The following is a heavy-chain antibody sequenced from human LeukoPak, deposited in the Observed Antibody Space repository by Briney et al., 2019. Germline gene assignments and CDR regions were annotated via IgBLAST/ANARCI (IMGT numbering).Heavy chain of an antibody. Sequence: SETLSLTCTVSGGSISSSSYYWGWIRQPPGKGLEWIGSIYYSGSTYYNPSLKSRVTVSVDTSKNQFSLKLSSVTAADTAVYYCARSGYSYGFGYDYWGQGTLVTVSS. V-gene: IGHV4-39*01. D-gene: IGHD5-18*01. CDR3: ARSGYSYGFGYDY. CDR2: IYYSGST. J-gene: IGHJ4*02. CDR1: GGSISSSSYY.